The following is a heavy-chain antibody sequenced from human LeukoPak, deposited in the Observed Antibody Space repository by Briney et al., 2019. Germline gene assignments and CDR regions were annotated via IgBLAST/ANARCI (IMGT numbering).Heavy chain of an antibody. V-gene: IGHV4-34*01. D-gene: IGHD5-18*01. Sequence: PETLSLTCAVYGGSFSGYYWSWIRPPPGKGLEWIGEINHSGSTNYNPSLKSRVTISVDTSKNQFSLKLSSVTAADTAVYYCARGQRGWIQLWLFDYWGQGTLVTVSS. CDR2: INHSGST. CDR1: GGSFSGYY. CDR3: ARGQRGWIQLWLFDY. J-gene: IGHJ4*02.